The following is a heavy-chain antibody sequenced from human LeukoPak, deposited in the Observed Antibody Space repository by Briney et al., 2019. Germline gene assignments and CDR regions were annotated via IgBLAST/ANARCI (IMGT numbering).Heavy chain of an antibody. V-gene: IGHV3-21*01. J-gene: IGHJ6*02. D-gene: IGHD3-9*01. CDR1: GFTFSSYS. Sequence: GGSLRLSCAASGFTFSSYSMNWVRQAPGKGLEWVSSISSSSSYIYYADSVKGRFTISRDNAKNSLYLQMNSLRAEDTAVYYCARAYDILTGYRYYGMDVWGQGTTATVSS. CDR2: ISSSSSYI. CDR3: ARAYDILTGYRYYGMDV.